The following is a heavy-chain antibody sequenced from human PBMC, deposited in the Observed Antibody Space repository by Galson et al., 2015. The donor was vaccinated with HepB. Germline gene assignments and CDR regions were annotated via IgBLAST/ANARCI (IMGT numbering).Heavy chain of an antibody. CDR2: IKPDGTET. CDR1: GFSFRDYW. CDR3: ARVGGGYGTFEYYFDY. V-gene: IGHV3-7*02. J-gene: IGHJ4*02. Sequence: SLRLSCAASGFSFRDYWMSWVRQAPGKGLEWLGNIKPDGTETYYADSVKGRFTISRDNSKKTLYLQMNSLRAEDTAVYYCARVGGGYGTFEYYFDYWGQGTLVTVSS. D-gene: IGHD5-18*01.